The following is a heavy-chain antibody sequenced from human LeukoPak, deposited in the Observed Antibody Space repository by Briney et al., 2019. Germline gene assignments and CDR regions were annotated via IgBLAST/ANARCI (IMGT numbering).Heavy chain of an antibody. J-gene: IGHJ3*02. CDR3: ARDGKIFGVVIKPDAFDI. D-gene: IGHD3-3*01. CDR1: GYTFTSYY. Sequence: GASVKVSCKASGYTFTSYYMHWVRQAPGQGLEWMGIINPSGGSTSYAQKFQGRVTITADESTSTAYMELSSLRSEDTAVYYCARDGKIFGVVIKPDAFDIWGQGTMVTVSS. CDR2: INPSGGST. V-gene: IGHV1-46*01.